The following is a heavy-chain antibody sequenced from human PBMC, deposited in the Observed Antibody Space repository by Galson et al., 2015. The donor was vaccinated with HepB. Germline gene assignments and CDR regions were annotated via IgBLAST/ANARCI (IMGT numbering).Heavy chain of an antibody. V-gene: IGHV3-11*01. D-gene: IGHD3/OR15-3a*01. Sequence: SLRLSCAVSGFSVSDYYLSWVRQAPGKGPEWVSYISSSDSSTDYADFAKGRFTISRDNANNSLYLQMNSLRAEDTAVYYCARDWTRFCPMDVWGKGTTVTVSS. CDR1: GFSVSDYY. CDR3: ARDWTRFCPMDV. CDR2: ISSSDSST. J-gene: IGHJ6*03.